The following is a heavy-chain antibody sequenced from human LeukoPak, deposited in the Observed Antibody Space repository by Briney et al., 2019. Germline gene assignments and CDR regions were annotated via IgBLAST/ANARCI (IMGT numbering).Heavy chain of an antibody. V-gene: IGHV1-2*02. Sequence: ASVKVSCKASGCTFTDYYMHWVRQAPGKGLEWMGWINPNSGGTKYAQKFQGRVTMTRDTSISTAYMELSRLRSDDTAVYYCARVYLGVYYYGSSGYSHLDYWGRGTLVTVSS. CDR1: GCTFTDYY. CDR2: INPNSGGT. D-gene: IGHD3-22*01. J-gene: IGHJ4*02. CDR3: ARVYLGVYYYGSSGYSHLDY.